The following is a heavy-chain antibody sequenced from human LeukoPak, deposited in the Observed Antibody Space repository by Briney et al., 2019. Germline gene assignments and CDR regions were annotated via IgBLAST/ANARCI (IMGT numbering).Heavy chain of an antibody. V-gene: IGHV1-8*01. CDR2: MNPNSGNT. D-gene: IGHD3-16*01. CDR3: ARGRIPLRGGNWFDP. CDR1: GYTFTSYD. Sequence: ASVKVSCKASGYTFTSYDINWVRQATGQGLEWMGWMNPNSGNTGYAQKFQGRVTMTRNTSISTAYMELSSLRSEDTAVYFCARGRIPLRGGNWFDPWGQGTLVTVSS. J-gene: IGHJ5*02.